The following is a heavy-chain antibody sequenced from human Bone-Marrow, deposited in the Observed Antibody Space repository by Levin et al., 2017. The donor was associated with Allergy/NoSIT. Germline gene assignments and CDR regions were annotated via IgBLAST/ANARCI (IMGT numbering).Heavy chain of an antibody. CDR2: ISGSSTTI. D-gene: IGHD6-13*01. CDR1: GFTFSTYS. J-gene: IGHJ6*02. V-gene: IGHV3-48*02. Sequence: AGGSLRLSCVASGFTFSTYSMNWVRQTPGKGLEWLSFISGSSTTIYYADSMEGRFTISRDNAKNSLYLQMNSLRDEDTAVYYCARDKAGADYYYGMDVWGQGTTVTVSS. CDR3: ARDKAGADYYYGMDV.